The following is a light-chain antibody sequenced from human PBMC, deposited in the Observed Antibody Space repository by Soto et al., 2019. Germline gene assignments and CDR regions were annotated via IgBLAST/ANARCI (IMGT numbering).Light chain of an antibody. Sequence: QSVLTQPASVSGSPGQSITISCTGTSSDVGSYNLVSWYQQHPGKAPKLMIYEGSKRPSGVSNRFSGSKSGNTASLTISGLQAEDEADYYGCSYARSSSLIGTGTKVTVL. V-gene: IGLV2-23*01. CDR3: CSYARSSSL. J-gene: IGLJ1*01. CDR2: EGS. CDR1: SSDVGSYNL.